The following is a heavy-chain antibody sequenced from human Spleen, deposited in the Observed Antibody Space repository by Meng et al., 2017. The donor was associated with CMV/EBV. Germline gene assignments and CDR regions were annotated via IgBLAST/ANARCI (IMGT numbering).Heavy chain of an antibody. V-gene: IGHV3-11*04. J-gene: IGHJ6*02. CDR3: ARGAAPRGLDV. D-gene: IGHD6-13*01. CDR1: GFTFSDYY. Sequence: GGSLRLSCAASGFTFSDYYMSWIRQAPGKGLEWVSCISNSGATMYYAGSVKGRFTISRDNAKNSLFLQMNSLGAEDTALYWCARGAAPRGLDVWGRGTRVTVSS. CDR2: ISNSGATM.